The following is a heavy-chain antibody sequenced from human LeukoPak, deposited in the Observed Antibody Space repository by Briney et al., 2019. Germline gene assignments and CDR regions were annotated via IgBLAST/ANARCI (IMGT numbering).Heavy chain of an antibody. D-gene: IGHD2-21*02. Sequence: PGGSLRLSCAASGFTLSSYAMSWVRQAPGKGLEWVSAFSGSGGDTYYADSVTGRFTVSRDNSKNTVDLQMNSLRVDDTAIYYCAKDHANTPVVTNWGQGILVSVSS. V-gene: IGHV3-23*01. CDR3: AKDHANTPVVTN. CDR1: GFTLSSYA. CDR2: FSGSGGDT. J-gene: IGHJ4*02.